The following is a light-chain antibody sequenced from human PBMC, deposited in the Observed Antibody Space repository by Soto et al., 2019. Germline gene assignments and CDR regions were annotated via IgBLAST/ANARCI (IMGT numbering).Light chain of an antibody. V-gene: IGKV3-15*01. Sequence: EIVMTQSPATLSVSPGERATLSCRASQSICSNLAWYQQIPGQAPRLLIYGASTRATGIPARFSGSGSGTEFTLTISSLQSEDFAVYYCQQYDNWPRTFGPGTKVNIK. CDR1: QSICSN. J-gene: IGKJ3*01. CDR3: QQYDNWPRT. CDR2: GAS.